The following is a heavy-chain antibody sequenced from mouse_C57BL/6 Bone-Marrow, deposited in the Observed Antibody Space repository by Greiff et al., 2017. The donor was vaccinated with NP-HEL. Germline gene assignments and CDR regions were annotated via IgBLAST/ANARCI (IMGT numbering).Heavy chain of an antibody. CDR3: TREGNYYYGSSYYAMDY. J-gene: IGHJ4*01. Sequence: VKVVESGAELVRPGASVTLSCKASGYTFTDYEMHWVKQTPVHGLEWIGAIDPETGGTAYNQKFKGKAILTADKSSSTAYMELRSLTSEDSAVYYCTREGNYYYGSSYYAMDYWGQGTSVTVSS. CDR1: GYTFTDYE. V-gene: IGHV1-15*01. CDR2: IDPETGGT. D-gene: IGHD1-1*01.